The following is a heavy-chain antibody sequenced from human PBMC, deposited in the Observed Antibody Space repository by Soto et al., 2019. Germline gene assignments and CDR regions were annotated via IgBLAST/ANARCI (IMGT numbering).Heavy chain of an antibody. CDR3: ASTRYSSGWYRVYFDY. Sequence: SETLSLTCTVSGGSISSYYWSWIRQPPGKGLEWIGYIYYSGSTNYNPSLKSRVTISVDTSKNQFSLKLSSVTAADTAVYYCASTRYSSGWYRVYFDYWGQGTPVPVYS. CDR2: IYYSGST. D-gene: IGHD6-19*01. V-gene: IGHV4-59*01. CDR1: GGSISSYY. J-gene: IGHJ4*02.